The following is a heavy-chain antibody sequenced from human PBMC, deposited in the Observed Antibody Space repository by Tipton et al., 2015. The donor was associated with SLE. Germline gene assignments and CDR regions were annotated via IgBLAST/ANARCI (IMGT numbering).Heavy chain of an antibody. CDR2: INHSGST. Sequence: LSLTCSVYGGSFSGYYWSWIRQPPGKGLEWIGEINHSGSTNYNPSLKSRVTISVDTSKDQFSLKLSSVTAADTAVYYCARLDTGGGIWGQGTMVAVSS. J-gene: IGHJ3*02. CDR3: ARLDTGGGI. CDR1: GGSFSGYY. D-gene: IGHD3-16*01. V-gene: IGHV4-34*01.